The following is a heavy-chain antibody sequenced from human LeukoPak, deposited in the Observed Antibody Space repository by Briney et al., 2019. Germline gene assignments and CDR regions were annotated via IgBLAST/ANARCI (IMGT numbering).Heavy chain of an antibody. V-gene: IGHV1-2*06. CDR2: INPNRGGT. CDR3: ARDLVGGRYCSGGSCYPTYNWFDP. CDR1: GYTFTGYY. D-gene: IGHD2-15*01. Sequence: ASVKVSCKASGYTFTGYYMHWVRQAPGQGLEWMGRINPNRGGTNYAQKFQGRVTMTRDTSISTAYMELSRLRSDDTAVYYCARDLVGGRYCSGGSCYPTYNWFDPWGQGTLVAVSS. J-gene: IGHJ5*02.